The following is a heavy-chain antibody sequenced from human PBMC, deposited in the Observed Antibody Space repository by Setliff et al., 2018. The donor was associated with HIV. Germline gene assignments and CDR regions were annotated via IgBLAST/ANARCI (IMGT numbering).Heavy chain of an antibody. CDR2: IHHSGNT. Sequence: SETLSLTCPVSGYSISSGYYWGWIRQPPGRGLEWIGAIHHSGNTYYNPSLKSRVTISADTSKNQFSLNLSSVTAADTAVYFCARVYYGDLEYWGQGTLVTVSS. J-gene: IGHJ4*02. CDR1: GYSISSGYY. D-gene: IGHD4-17*01. V-gene: IGHV4-38-2*02. CDR3: ARVYYGDLEY.